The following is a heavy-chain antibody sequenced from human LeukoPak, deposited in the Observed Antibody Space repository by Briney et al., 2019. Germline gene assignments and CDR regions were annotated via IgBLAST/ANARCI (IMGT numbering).Heavy chain of an antibody. D-gene: IGHD2-2*01. Sequence: GGSLRLSCAASGFTFNTYVMSWVRQAPGKGLEWVSATSGSGGGTYYVDSVKGRFTISRDNSKNTLYLQMNSLRAEDTAVYYCATVYSSSPLRPMDVWGQGTTVTVSS. CDR1: GFTFNTYV. CDR3: ATVYSSSPLRPMDV. J-gene: IGHJ6*02. CDR2: TSGSGGGT. V-gene: IGHV3-23*01.